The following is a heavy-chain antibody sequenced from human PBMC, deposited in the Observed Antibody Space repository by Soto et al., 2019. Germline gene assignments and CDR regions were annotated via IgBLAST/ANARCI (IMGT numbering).Heavy chain of an antibody. Sequence: EMQVVESGGGLVQPGGSLRLSCAASGFAFSNFHMNWVRQAPGKGLQWVATIGGAGNDIHYADSVEGRFIVSRDNSKNTLHLQMAGLRDEDTAIYYCAKRVSDAWEARMDVWGQGTRVTVSS. D-gene: IGHD1-26*01. CDR2: IGGAGNDI. CDR1: GFAFSNFH. V-gene: IGHV3-23*04. CDR3: AKRVSDAWEARMDV. J-gene: IGHJ6*02.